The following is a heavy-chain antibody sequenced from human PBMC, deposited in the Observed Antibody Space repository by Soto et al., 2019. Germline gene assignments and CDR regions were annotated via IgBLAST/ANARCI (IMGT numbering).Heavy chain of an antibody. V-gene: IGHV3-48*01. CDR2: ISSSSSTI. CDR1: GFTFSSYS. J-gene: IGHJ6*02. D-gene: IGHD3-10*01. Sequence: PGGSLRLSCAASGFTFSSYSMNWVRQAPGKGLEWVSYISSSSSTIYYADSVKGRFTISRDNAKNSLYLQMNSLRAEDTAVYYCARDPHVDGSGDYYYYYGMDVWGQGTTVTVSS. CDR3: ARDPHVDGSGDYYYYYGMDV.